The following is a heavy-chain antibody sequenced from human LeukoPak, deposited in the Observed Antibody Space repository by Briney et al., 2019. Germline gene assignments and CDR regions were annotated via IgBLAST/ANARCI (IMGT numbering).Heavy chain of an antibody. CDR1: GFIVSSNY. V-gene: IGHV3-11*04. CDR2: ITNNGRKT. CDR3: ARAGMDSRGYYQGFDY. J-gene: IGHJ4*02. D-gene: IGHD3-22*01. Sequence: GGSLRLSCVVSGFIVSSNYMSWVRQTPGKGLEWVSYITNNGRKTYYADSMKGRFTISRDNAKNSLYLQMNSLRAEDTALYYCARAGMDSRGYYQGFDYWGQGTLVTVSS.